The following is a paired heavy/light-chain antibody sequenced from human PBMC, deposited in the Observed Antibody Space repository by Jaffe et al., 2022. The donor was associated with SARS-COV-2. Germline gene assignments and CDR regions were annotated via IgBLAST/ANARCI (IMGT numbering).Light chain of an antibody. J-gene: IGKJ1*01. V-gene: IGKV3-20*01. CDR2: DAS. Sequence: EIVLTQSPGTLSLSPGERATLSCRASQSVRSSFLAWYQQKPGQAPRLLFYDASNRATGIPDRFTGSGSGTDFTLTISRLEPEDFAVYYCQQYGSSPCTFGQGTKVEIK. CDR1: QSVRSSF. CDR3: QQYGSSPCT.
Heavy chain of an antibody. V-gene: IGHV3-7*01. CDR3: TRPHCNGGTC. CDR1: GFTFSSLW. Sequence: EVQLVESGGGLVQPGGSLRLSCAASGFTFSSLWMHWVRQTPGKGLEWVADIKPDGSDKFYVDSVKGRFTISRDNGKNSLYLQMDSLRAEDSAVYYCTRPHCNGGTCWGQGALVTVSS. D-gene: IGHD2-15*01. J-gene: IGHJ4*02. CDR2: IKPDGSDK.